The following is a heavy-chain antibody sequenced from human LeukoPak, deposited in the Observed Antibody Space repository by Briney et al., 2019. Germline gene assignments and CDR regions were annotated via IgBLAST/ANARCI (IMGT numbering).Heavy chain of an antibody. D-gene: IGHD2-15*01. J-gene: IGHJ4*02. CDR1: GFTFSSFT. CDR3: ACYGIAPPY. Sequence: GGSLRLSRAASGFTFSSFTMLWVRQAPGKGLEWVALISYDGSNKYYADSVRGRFTISRDNAKNTLYLQMNSLRTEDTAVYYCACYGIAPPYWGQGTLVTVSS. CDR2: ISYDGSNK. V-gene: IGHV3-30-3*01.